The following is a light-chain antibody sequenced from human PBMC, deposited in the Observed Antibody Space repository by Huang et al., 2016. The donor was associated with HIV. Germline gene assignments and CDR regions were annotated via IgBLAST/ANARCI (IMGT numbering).Light chain of an antibody. V-gene: IGKV1-27*01. CDR2: AAS. CDR3: QNYNSAPIT. CDR1: QDISNY. J-gene: IGKJ5*01. Sequence: DIQMTQSPTSLSASVGDRVTITCRASQDISNYLAWYQQRPGRIPKVLIYAASALHSGVPSRFTGSGSGTNFTLTISSLQPEDVATYYCQNYNSAPITFGQGTRLEMK.